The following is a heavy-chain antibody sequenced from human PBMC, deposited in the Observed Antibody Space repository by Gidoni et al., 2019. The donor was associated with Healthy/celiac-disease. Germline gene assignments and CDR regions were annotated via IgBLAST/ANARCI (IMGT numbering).Heavy chain of an antibody. V-gene: IGHV4-39*01. D-gene: IGHD2-15*01. CDR3: ARLTRDVILGYCSGGSCYSVRPRGGPADY. Sequence: QLQLQESGPGLVKPSETLSLTCTVSGGSISSSSYYWGWIRQPPGKGLEWIGSIYYSGSTYYNPSLKSRVTISVDTSKNQFSLKLSSVTAADTAVYYCARLTRDVILGYCSGGSCYSVRPRGGPADYWGQGTLVTVSS. CDR2: IYYSGST. J-gene: IGHJ4*02. CDR1: GGSISSSSYY.